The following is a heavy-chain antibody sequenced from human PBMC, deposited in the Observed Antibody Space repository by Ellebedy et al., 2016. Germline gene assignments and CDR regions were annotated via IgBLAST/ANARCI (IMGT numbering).Heavy chain of an antibody. CDR1: GFTFSSYS. CDR3: AREQIFGVVSYYYYGMDV. J-gene: IGHJ6*02. V-gene: IGHV3-21*01. Sequence: GGSLRLXCAASGFTFSSYSMNWVRQAPGKGLEWVSSISSSSSYIYYADSVKGRFTISRDNAKNSLYLQMNSLRAEDTAVYYCAREQIFGVVSYYYYGMDVWGQGTTVTVSS. D-gene: IGHD3-3*01. CDR2: ISSSSSYI.